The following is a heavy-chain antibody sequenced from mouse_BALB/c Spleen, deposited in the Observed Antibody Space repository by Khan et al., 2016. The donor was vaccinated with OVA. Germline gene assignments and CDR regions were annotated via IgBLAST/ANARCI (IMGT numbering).Heavy chain of an antibody. D-gene: IGHD1-1*01. CDR1: GYSITSDYA. J-gene: IGHJ2*01. CDR2: ISYSGST. V-gene: IGHV3-2*02. Sequence: VQLKESGPGLVKPSQSLSLTCTVTGYSITSDYAWNWIRQFPGNKLEWMGYISYSGSTAYNPSLKSRISNTRDTSKNQVFLQLNSVTTEDTATYYCASRILYYDGSNVEGYYVDYWGQGTTLTVSS. CDR3: ASRILYYDGSNVEGYYVDY.